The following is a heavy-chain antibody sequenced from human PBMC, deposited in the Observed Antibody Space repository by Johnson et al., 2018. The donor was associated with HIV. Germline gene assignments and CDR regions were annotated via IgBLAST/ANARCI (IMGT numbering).Heavy chain of an antibody. V-gene: IGHV3-30*04. Sequence: QVQLVASGGGVVQPGRSLRLSCAASGITFSSYAMHWVRQAPGKGLEWVAVITYDGSNKYYADSVKGRFPISRDNSKNTLYLQMNSLRAEDTAVYYCARDQDWGYYDTTAFDIWGQGTMVTVSS. J-gene: IGHJ3*02. CDR3: ARDQDWGYYDTTAFDI. CDR2: ITYDGSNK. D-gene: IGHD3-16*01. CDR1: GITFSSYA.